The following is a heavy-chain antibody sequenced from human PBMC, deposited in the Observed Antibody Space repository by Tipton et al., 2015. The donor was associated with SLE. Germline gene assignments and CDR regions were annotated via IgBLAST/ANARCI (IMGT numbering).Heavy chain of an antibody. Sequence: EASGFSFSTYWMHWVRQAPGKGLVWVSRIKNDGSFTSYADFVKGRFTISRDNAKNTLYLQMNSLRVEDTAVYFGARTDYVDYWGQGTLVTVSS. CDR1: GFSFSTYW. J-gene: IGHJ4*02. V-gene: IGHV3-74*01. CDR2: IKNDGSFT. CDR3: ARTDYVDY.